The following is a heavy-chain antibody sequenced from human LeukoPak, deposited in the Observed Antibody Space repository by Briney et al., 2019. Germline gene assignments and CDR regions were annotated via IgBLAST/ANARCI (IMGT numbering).Heavy chain of an antibody. Sequence: GGSLRLSCAASGFTFSSYAMSWVRQAPGKGLEWVSAISGSGGSTYYADSVKGRFTISRDNSKNTLYLQMNSLRAEDTAVYYCAKDLSKELLYRRGKYYFDYWGQGTLATVSS. CDR2: ISGSGGST. D-gene: IGHD3-3*01. J-gene: IGHJ4*02. V-gene: IGHV3-23*01. CDR3: AKDLSKELLYRRGKYYFDY. CDR1: GFTFSSYA.